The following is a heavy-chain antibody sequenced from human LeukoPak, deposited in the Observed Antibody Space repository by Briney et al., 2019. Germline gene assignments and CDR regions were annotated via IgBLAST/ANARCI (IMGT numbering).Heavy chain of an antibody. V-gene: IGHV1-69*04. CDR1: GGTFSSYA. CDR2: IIPILGIA. Sequence: GSSVKVSCKASGGTFSSYAISWVRQAPGRGLEWMGRIIPILGIANYAQKFQGRVTITADKSTSTAYMELSSLRSEDTAVYYCARDQYYYDSSGYYSFDYWGQGTLVTVSS. D-gene: IGHD3-22*01. CDR3: ARDQYYYDSSGYYSFDY. J-gene: IGHJ4*02.